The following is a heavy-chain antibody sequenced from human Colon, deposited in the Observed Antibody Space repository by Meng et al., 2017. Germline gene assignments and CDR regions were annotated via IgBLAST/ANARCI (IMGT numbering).Heavy chain of an antibody. D-gene: IGHD1-26*01. CDR1: GYSFTSYW. V-gene: IGHV5-51*01. Sequence: GGSLRLSCKGSGYSFTSYWIGWVRQMHGKGLGWGGIIYPSDADTRYSPSFQGQVTSSADKSISTAYLQWSSRKASDTAMYYCARHSSGSYESGAFDIWGQGRMVTVSS. CDR2: IYPSDADT. J-gene: IGHJ3*02. CDR3: ARHSSGSYESGAFDI.